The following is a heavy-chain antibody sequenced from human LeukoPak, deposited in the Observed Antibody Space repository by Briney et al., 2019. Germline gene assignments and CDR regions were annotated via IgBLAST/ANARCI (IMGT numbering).Heavy chain of an antibody. Sequence: PGGSRRPSCPASGLAFSTYDMPWVRQATGKGLEWVSAIGVAGDTYYPGSVKGRFTISRENAKNSLYLQMNSLRAGATAVYYCARGFVHAFDIWGQGTMVTVSS. D-gene: IGHD6-6*01. CDR2: IGVAGDT. CDR3: ARGFVHAFDI. CDR1: GLAFSTYD. J-gene: IGHJ3*02. V-gene: IGHV3-13*04.